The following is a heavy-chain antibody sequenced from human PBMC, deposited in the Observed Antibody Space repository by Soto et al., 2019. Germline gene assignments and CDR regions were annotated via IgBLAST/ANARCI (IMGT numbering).Heavy chain of an antibody. CDR2: IYYSGSI. CDR1: GGSISSGDSY. Sequence: QVQLQESGPGLVKPSQTLSLTCTVSGGSISSGDSYWSWIRQPPGKGLEWIGYIYYSGSIYYNPSLRSRVTISVDTSKNQFSLRLISVTAADTAVYYCASGNPIDYWGQGTLVTVSS. D-gene: IGHD2-15*01. CDR3: ASGNPIDY. J-gene: IGHJ4*02. V-gene: IGHV4-30-4*01.